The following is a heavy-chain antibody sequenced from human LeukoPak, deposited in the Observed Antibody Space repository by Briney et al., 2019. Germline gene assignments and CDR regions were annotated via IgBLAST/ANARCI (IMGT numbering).Heavy chain of an antibody. J-gene: IGHJ4*02. Sequence: SETLSLTCAVSGVSFNDYCWSWVRQTPGKGLEWIGEINHSGYTNDSPSLKSRVTLSIDTSRKQFSLNLRSVTVADTGIYYCARMTTGHDYWGQGTLVTVSS. CDR2: INHSGYT. CDR1: GVSFNDYC. D-gene: IGHD4-17*01. V-gene: IGHV4-34*01. CDR3: ARMTTGHDY.